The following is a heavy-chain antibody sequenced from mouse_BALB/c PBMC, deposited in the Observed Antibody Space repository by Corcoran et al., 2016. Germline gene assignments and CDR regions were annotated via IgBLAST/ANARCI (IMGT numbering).Heavy chain of an antibody. J-gene: IGHJ1*01. Sequence: EVQLQQSGAELVKPGASVKLSCTASDFNIKDTYMHWVKQRPEQSLEWIGRIDPANGNTKYDPKFQGKATIPANTSSNTAYLQLSSLTSEDTGVYYCANWDWYFDVWGAGTTVTVSS. CDR3: ANWDWYFDV. CDR2: IDPANGNT. CDR1: DFNIKDTY. D-gene: IGHD4-1*01. V-gene: IGHV14-3*02.